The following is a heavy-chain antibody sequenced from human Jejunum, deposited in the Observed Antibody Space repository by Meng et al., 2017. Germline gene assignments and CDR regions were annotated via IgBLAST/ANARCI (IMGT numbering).Heavy chain of an antibody. CDR2: ISYDGSYK. CDR3: ARDGWGSSGWYDY. V-gene: IGHV3-30-3*01. Sequence: QVQLVESGGGVVQPGRALRLSCADSGFTFSSYAMYWVRQAPGKGLEWVAVISYDGSYKHYPDSVKGRFTISRDNSKNTLYLQMNSLRAEDTAVYYCARDGWGSSGWYDYWGQGTLVTVSS. CDR1: GFTFSSYA. D-gene: IGHD6-19*01. J-gene: IGHJ4*02.